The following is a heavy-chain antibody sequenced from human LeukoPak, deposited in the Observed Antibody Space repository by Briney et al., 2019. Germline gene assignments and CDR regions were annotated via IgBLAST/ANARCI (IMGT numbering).Heavy chain of an antibody. CDR3: AKSDAIFGVVIIPDYFDY. D-gene: IGHD3-3*01. CDR2: ISGPGDHT. Sequence: PGGSLRLSCAASGFTFSRYAMTWVRQTPGKGLEWVSSISGPGDHTYYADSVKGRFTISRDNSENALYLQMNSLRADDTAVYYCAKSDAIFGVVIIPDYFDYWGQGTLVTVSS. J-gene: IGHJ4*02. V-gene: IGHV3-23*01. CDR1: GFTFSRYA.